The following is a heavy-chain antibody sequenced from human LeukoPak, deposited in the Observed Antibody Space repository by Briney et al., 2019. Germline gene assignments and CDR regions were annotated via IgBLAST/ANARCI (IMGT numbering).Heavy chain of an antibody. CDR2: INQYGSEK. CDR1: GFTFSSYW. Sequence: GGSLRLSCGASGFTFSSYWMSWVRQAPGKGLEWVANINQYGSEKYYVDSVKGRFTISRDNAKNSLYLQMNSLRAEDTAVYYCVRDWMVGATFEIQGPVDYWGQGTLVTVSS. V-gene: IGHV3-7*01. D-gene: IGHD1-26*01. J-gene: IGHJ4*02. CDR3: VRDWMVGATFEIQGPVDY.